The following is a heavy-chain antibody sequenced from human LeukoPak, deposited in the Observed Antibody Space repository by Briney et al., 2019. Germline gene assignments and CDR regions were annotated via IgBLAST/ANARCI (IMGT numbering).Heavy chain of an antibody. CDR3: VIWGDYDVLTGYYVPDY. CDR1: GFTFSNYA. J-gene: IGHJ4*02. Sequence: GASLRLSCVASGFTFSNYAMSWVRQAPGKGREWVSAITGSGTSTYYADSLKGRFTISRDNSKNTVFLQMNSLRHEDTAIYYCVIWGDYDVLTGYYVPDYWGQGTLVTVSS. V-gene: IGHV3-23*01. CDR2: ITGSGTST. D-gene: IGHD3-9*01.